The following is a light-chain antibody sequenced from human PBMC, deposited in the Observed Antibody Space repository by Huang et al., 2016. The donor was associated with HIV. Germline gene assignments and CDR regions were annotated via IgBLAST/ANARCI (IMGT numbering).Light chain of an antibody. J-gene: IGKJ5*01. Sequence: DIVMTQSTATQSVSPGERVTLSCRASQSINNYLAWYQPKPGQAPRLLIYGASTRVTGIPARFSGSGSGTEFTLTISSLQPEDFAIDYCQQYNTWATFGQGTRLEIK. V-gene: IGKV3-15*01. CDR1: QSINNY. CDR2: GAS. CDR3: QQYNTWAT.